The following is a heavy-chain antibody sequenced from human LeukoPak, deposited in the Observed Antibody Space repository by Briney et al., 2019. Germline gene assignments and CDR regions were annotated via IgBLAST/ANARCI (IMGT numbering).Heavy chain of an antibody. J-gene: IGHJ4*02. D-gene: IGHD3-9*01. CDR3: ARGRVYFDWLLPLPYFDY. CDR2: IKQDGSEK. V-gene: IGHV3-7*01. Sequence: SGGSLRLSCAASGFTFSSYWMSWVRQAPGKGLEWVANIKQDGSEKYYVDSVKGRFTISRDNAKNSLYLQMNSLRAEDTAVYYCARGRVYFDWLLPLPYFDYWGQGTLVTVSS. CDR1: GFTFSSYW.